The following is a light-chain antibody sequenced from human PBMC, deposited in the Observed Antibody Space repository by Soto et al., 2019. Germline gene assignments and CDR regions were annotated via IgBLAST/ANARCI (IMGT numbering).Light chain of an antibody. Sequence: DIHMTQSPSTLSASVGDRVTITCLAIKIISSWLAWYQQKPGKAPNLLIYDASDLERGVPSRFSGSGSGTDFTLTISSLQPEDVATYFCQQFDNLPFIFGQGTRLEI. CDR2: DAS. J-gene: IGKJ5*01. V-gene: IGKV1-33*01. CDR1: KIISSW. CDR3: QQFDNLPFI.